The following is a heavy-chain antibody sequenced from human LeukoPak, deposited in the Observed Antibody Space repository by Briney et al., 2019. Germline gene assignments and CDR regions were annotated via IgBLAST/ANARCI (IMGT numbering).Heavy chain of an antibody. Sequence: GGSLRLSCAASGFTFSSYAMSGVRQAPGKGLEWVSAISGSGGSTYYADSVKGRFTISRDNSKNTLYLQMNSLRAEDTAVYYCAKVPWIDYYYGMDVWGQGTTVTVAS. CDR3: AKVPWIDYYYGMDV. V-gene: IGHV3-23*01. CDR2: ISGSGGST. J-gene: IGHJ6*02. CDR1: GFTFSSYA. D-gene: IGHD2-2*03.